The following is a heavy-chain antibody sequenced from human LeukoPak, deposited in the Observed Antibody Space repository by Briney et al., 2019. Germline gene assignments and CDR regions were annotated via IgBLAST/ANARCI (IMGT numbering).Heavy chain of an antibody. V-gene: IGHV3-7*01. CDR2: IKQDGSEK. J-gene: IGHJ4*02. Sequence: GGSLRHSCAASGFTFSSYWMSWVRQAPGQGLEWVANIKQDGSEKYYVDSVKGRFTISRDNAKNSLYLQMNSLRAEDTAVYFCARDKYDFWSGFLTAGFDYWGQGTLVTVSS. CDR3: ARDKYDFWSGFLTAGFDY. CDR1: GFTFSSYW. D-gene: IGHD3-3*01.